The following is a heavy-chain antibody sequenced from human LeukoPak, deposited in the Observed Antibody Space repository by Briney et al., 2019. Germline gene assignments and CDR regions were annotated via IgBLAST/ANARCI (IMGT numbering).Heavy chain of an antibody. CDR3: ATFGQGSSWYSHYFDY. CDR1: GYTFTGYY. Sequence: ASVKVSCKASGYTFTGYYMHWVRQAPGQGLEWMGRINPNSGGTNYAQKFQGRVTMTRDTSISTAYIELSRLRSDDTAVYYCATFGQGSSWYSHYFDYWGQGTLVTVSS. D-gene: IGHD6-13*01. J-gene: IGHJ4*02. V-gene: IGHV1-2*06. CDR2: INPNSGGT.